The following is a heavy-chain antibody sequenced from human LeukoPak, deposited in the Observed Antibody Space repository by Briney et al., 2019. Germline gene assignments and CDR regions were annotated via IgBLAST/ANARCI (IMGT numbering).Heavy chain of an antibody. Sequence: SVKVSCKASGGTFSSYAISWVRQAPGQGLEWMGGIIPIFGTANYAQKFQGRVTITTDESTSTAYMELSSLRSEDTAVYYCARATDSGYDSLPLDYWGQGTLVTVSS. V-gene: IGHV1-69*05. D-gene: IGHD5-12*01. CDR1: GGTFSSYA. CDR3: ARATDSGYDSLPLDY. J-gene: IGHJ4*02. CDR2: IIPIFGTA.